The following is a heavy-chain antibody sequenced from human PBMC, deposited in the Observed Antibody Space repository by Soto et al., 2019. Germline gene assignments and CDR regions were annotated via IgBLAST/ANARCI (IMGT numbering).Heavy chain of an antibody. V-gene: IGHV1-69*02. J-gene: IGHJ6*02. Sequence: QVQLVQSGAEVKKPGSSVKVSCKASGGTFSSYTISWVRQAPGQGLEWMGRIIPILGIANYAQKFQGRVTITADKSTSTAYMELSCLRSEDTAVYYCATRQGPSGLDVSGQGTTVTVSS. CDR2: IIPILGIA. CDR3: ATRQGPSGLDV. CDR1: GGTFSSYT.